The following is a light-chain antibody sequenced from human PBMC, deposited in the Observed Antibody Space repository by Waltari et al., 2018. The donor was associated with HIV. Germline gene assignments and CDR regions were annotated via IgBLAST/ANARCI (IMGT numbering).Light chain of an antibody. CDR1: QSISSW. Sequence: DIQMTQSTSTLSASVGDRVTITCRASQSISSWLAWYQQKPGKAPNLLIYKASSLESGVPSRFSGSGSGTEFTLTISSLQPDDFATYYCQHYNSYPWTFGQGTKVEIK. CDR3: QHYNSYPWT. J-gene: IGKJ1*01. V-gene: IGKV1-5*03. CDR2: KAS.